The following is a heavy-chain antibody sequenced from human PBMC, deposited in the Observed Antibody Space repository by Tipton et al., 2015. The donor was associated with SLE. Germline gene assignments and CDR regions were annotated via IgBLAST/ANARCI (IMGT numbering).Heavy chain of an antibody. J-gene: IGHJ4*02. CDR2: THYSGST. CDR1: GGSIGSSSYY. Sequence: LRLSCTVSGGSIGSSSYYWGWIRQPPGKGLEWNGTTHYSGSTFYNPSLRSRVTISVDMSKNQFSVKLTSVTAADTAVYHCARVSRGYSGYEWAGFFDYWGQGALVTVSS. V-gene: IGHV4-39*07. D-gene: IGHD5-12*01. CDR3: ARVSRGYSGYEWAGFFDY.